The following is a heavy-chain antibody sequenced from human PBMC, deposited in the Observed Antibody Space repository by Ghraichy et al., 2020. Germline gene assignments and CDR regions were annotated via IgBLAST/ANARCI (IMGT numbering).Heavy chain of an antibody. V-gene: IGHV1-18*04. Sequence: ASVKVSCKASGYTFTGYGISWVRKAPGQGLEWMGWISAYNGNKNYARKLQGRVTMTTDTSTSTAYMELRSLRSDDTAVYYCARAYSSSRDGFYPWGQGTLVTVSS. D-gene: IGHD6-13*01. J-gene: IGHJ5*02. CDR3: ARAYSSSRDGFYP. CDR1: GYTFTGYG. CDR2: ISAYNGNK.